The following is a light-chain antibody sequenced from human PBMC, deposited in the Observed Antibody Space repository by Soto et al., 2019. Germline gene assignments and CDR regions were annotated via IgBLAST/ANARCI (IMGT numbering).Light chain of an antibody. CDR3: QEYNNWPRT. J-gene: IGKJ1*01. CDR2: DAS. Sequence: EIVMTQSPATLSVSPGERATLSCRASRSVSSNLAWYQQKPGQAPRLLIYDASTRATGIPARFSGSGSGTEFTLTISSLQSGDFALYYCQEYNNWPRTFAPGTKVEIK. V-gene: IGKV3-15*01. CDR1: RSVSSN.